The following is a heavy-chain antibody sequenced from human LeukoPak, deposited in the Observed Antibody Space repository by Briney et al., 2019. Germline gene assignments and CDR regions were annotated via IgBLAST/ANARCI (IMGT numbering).Heavy chain of an antibody. CDR3: ARDLSGRNWFDP. D-gene: IGHD3-10*01. J-gene: IGHJ5*02. CDR2: IIPIFGTA. V-gene: IGHV1-69*05. CDR1: GGTFSSYA. Sequence: SVKVSCKASGGTFSSYAISWVRQAPGQGLEWTGEIIPIFGTANYAQKFQGRVTITTDESTSTAYMELSSLRSEDTAVYYCARDLSGRNWFDPWGQGTLVTVSS.